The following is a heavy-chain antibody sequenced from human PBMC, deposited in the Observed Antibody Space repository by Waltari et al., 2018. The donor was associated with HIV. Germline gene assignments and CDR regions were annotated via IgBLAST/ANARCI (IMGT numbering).Heavy chain of an antibody. Sequence: QVHLQQWGAGLLKPSETLSLTCAVYGGSFSVYYWSWIRQSPGKGMEWIGEINRNGNTNYTPSLKSRITKSLATYKNQFSLKLTSVTAADTAVCYCARAPGTSGWYRGWFDPWGQGTLVIVSS. J-gene: IGHJ5*02. D-gene: IGHD6-19*01. V-gene: IGHV4-34*01. CDR3: ARAPGTSGWYRGWFDP. CDR2: INRNGNT. CDR1: GGSFSVYY.